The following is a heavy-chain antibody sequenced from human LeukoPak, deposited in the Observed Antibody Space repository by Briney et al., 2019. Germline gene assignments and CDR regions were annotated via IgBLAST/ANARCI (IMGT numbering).Heavy chain of an antibody. CDR3: ARGDGRRTTMIY. CDR2: INPNSGGT. D-gene: IGHD3-22*01. CDR1: GYTFTGYY. Sequence: ASVKVSCKASGYTFTGYYMHWVRQAPGQGLEWMGRINPNSGGTNYAQKFQGRVTMTRDTSISTAYMELSRLRSDDTAVYYCARGDGRRTTMIYWGQGTLVTVSS. J-gene: IGHJ4*02. V-gene: IGHV1-2*06.